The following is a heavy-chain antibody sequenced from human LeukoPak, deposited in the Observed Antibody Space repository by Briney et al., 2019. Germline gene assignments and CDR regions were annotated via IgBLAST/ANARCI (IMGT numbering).Heavy chain of an antibody. CDR3: ARDSRYDILTGPLDY. J-gene: IGHJ4*02. CDR2: IWYDGSNK. Sequence: PGGSLRLSCAASGFTFSSYIMNWVRQAPGKGLEWVAVIWYDGSNKYYADSVKGRFTISRDNSKNTLYLQMNSLRAEDTAVYYCARDSRYDILTGPLDYWGQGTLVTVSS. CDR1: GFTFSSYI. D-gene: IGHD3-9*01. V-gene: IGHV3-33*08.